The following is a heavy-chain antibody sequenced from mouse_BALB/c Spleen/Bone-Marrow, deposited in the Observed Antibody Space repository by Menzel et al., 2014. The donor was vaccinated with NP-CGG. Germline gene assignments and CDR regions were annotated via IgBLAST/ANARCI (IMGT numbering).Heavy chain of an antibody. J-gene: IGHJ4*01. CDR2: IYPGDGDT. D-gene: IGHD1-1*01. CDR1: GYTFSNYW. CDR3: ASRGDYSYAMDY. V-gene: IGHV1-80*01. Sequence: VKVVESGAELVRPGSSVKISCKASGYTFSNYWMSWMKQRPGQGLEWIGQIYPGDGDTNYIGKFTGKATLTADKSSSTAYMQLSSLTSEDSAVYFCASRGDYSYAMDYWGQGTSVTVSS.